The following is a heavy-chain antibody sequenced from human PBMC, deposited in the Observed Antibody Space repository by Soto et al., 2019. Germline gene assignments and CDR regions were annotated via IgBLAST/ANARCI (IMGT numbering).Heavy chain of an antibody. V-gene: IGHV1-18*01. J-gene: IGHJ6*02. CDR2: ISAYNGNT. CDR3: ARDRLRFLEWVVGRGMDV. CDR1: GYTFTSYG. D-gene: IGHD3-3*01. Sequence: QVQLVQSGAEVKKPGASVKVSCKASGYTFTSYGISWVRQAPGQGLEWMGWISAYNGNTNYAQKLQGRVTMTTDTTTGTAYMELRSLRSDDTAVYYCARDRLRFLEWVVGRGMDVWGQGTTVTVSS.